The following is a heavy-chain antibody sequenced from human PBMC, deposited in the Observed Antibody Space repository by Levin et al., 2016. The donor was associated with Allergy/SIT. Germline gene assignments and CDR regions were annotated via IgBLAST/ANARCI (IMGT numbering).Heavy chain of an antibody. D-gene: IGHD3-9*01. CDR1: GFTFSAYG. CDR2: ISYDGVDK. Sequence: GGSLRLSCAASGFTFSAYGMHWVRQAPGKGLEWVAVISYDGVDKWYGDSVKGRFTISRDNAKNSLYLQMSSLRPEDTAFYFCAKGEGTSSYYNLLTAFDYWGQGTLVTVSP. CDR3: AKGEGTSSYYNLLTAFDY. J-gene: IGHJ4*02. V-gene: IGHV3-30*18.